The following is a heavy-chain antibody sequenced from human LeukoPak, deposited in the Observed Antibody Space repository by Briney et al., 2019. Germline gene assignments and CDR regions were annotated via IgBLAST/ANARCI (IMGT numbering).Heavy chain of an antibody. CDR1: GGSFSGYY. V-gene: IGHV4-34*01. D-gene: IGHD3-10*01. CDR2: INHSGST. J-gene: IGHJ4*02. CDR3: ASPTVRGPDC. Sequence: AETLSLTCAVYGGSFSGYYWSWIRQPPGKGLEWIGEINHSGSTNYNPSPKSRVTISVNTSKNQFSLKLSSVTAADTAVYYCASPTVRGPDCWGQGTLVTVSS.